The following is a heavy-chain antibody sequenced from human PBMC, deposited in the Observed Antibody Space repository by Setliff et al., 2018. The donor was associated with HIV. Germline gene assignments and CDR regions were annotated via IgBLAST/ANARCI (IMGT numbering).Heavy chain of an antibody. J-gene: IGHJ4*02. Sequence: SETLSLTCTVSSDSIRFYYWTWIRQPPGKGLEWIGNIYYTGSTNYNPSLKSRITISIDTSKSQFSLKLTSVAAADTAVYCCARDSGGYNYGFAVGSFDYWGQGALVTVSS. D-gene: IGHD5-18*01. V-gene: IGHV4-59*01. CDR1: SDSIRFYY. CDR3: ARDSGGYNYGFAVGSFDY. CDR2: IYYTGST.